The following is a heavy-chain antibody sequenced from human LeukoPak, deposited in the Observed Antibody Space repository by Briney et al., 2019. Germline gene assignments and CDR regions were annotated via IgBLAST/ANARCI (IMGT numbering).Heavy chain of an antibody. CDR3: ARANGIAVAGTFGY. CDR2: INWNGGST. J-gene: IGHJ4*02. Sequence: GGSLRLSCAASGFTFDDYGMSWVRQAPGKGLEWVSGINWNGGSTGYADSVKGRFTISRDNAKNSLYLQMNSLRAEDTALYYCARANGIAVAGTFGYWGQGTLVTVSS. D-gene: IGHD6-19*01. V-gene: IGHV3-20*04. CDR1: GFTFDDYG.